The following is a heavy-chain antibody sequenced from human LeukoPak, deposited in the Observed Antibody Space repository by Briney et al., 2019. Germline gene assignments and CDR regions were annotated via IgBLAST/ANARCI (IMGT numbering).Heavy chain of an antibody. J-gene: IGHJ4*02. CDR1: GYTFTSYG. CDR2: IIPIFGTA. CDR3: ARDPSGDSYFDY. D-gene: IGHD1-26*01. V-gene: IGHV1-69*05. Sequence: ASVKVSCKASGYTFTSYGISWVRQAPGQGLEWMGGIIPIFGTANYAQKFQGRVTITTDESTSTAYMELSSLRSEDTAVYYCARDPSGDSYFDYWGQGTLVAVSS.